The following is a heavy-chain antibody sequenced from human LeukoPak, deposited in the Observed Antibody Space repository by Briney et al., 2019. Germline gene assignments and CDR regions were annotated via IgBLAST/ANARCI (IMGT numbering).Heavy chain of an antibody. CDR2: INPNSGGT. J-gene: IGHJ6*03. D-gene: IGHD2-2*03. V-gene: IGHV1-2*02. CDR1: GYTFTGYY. Sequence: GASVKVSCKASGYTFTGYYMHWVRQAPGQGLEWMGWINPNSGGTNYAQKFQGRVTMTRDTSISTAYMELSRLRSDDTAVYYCARDGYCSSTSCDPIEYYYMDVWGKGTTVTISS. CDR3: ARDGYCSSTSCDPIEYYYMDV.